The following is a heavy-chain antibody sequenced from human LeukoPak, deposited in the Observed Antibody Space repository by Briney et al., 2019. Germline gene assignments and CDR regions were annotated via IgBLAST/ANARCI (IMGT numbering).Heavy chain of an antibody. CDR3: ARDPPGGYSGYDLDY. CDR2: ISSSSSTI. J-gene: IGHJ4*02. D-gene: IGHD5-12*01. CDR1: GFTFSSYS. Sequence: GGSLRLSCAASGFTFSSYSMNWVRQAPGKGLEWASYISSSSSTIYYADSVKGRFTISRDNAKNSLYLQMNSLRAEDTAVYYCARDPPGGYSGYDLDYWGQGTLVTVSS. V-gene: IGHV3-48*04.